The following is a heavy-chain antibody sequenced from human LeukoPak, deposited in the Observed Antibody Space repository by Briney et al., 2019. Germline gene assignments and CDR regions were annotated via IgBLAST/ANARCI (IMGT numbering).Heavy chain of an antibody. D-gene: IGHD4-23*01. V-gene: IGHV1-58*02. CDR3: AASDYGGNWYFDL. CDR2: IVVGSGNT. J-gene: IGHJ2*01. CDR1: GFTFTSSA. Sequence: TSVKVSCKASGFTFTSSAMQWVRQARGQRLEWIGWIVVGSGNTNYAQKFQERVTITRGMSTSTAYMELSSLRSEDTAVYYCAASDYGGNWYFDLWGRGTLVTVSS.